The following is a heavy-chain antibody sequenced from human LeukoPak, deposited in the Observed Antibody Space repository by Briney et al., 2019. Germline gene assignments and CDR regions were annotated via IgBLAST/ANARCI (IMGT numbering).Heavy chain of an antibody. CDR1: GGSISSSSYF. V-gene: IGHV4-39*07. CDR3: ARVGYSYGFSI. D-gene: IGHD5-18*01. J-gene: IGHJ3*02. Sequence: PSETLSLTCTVSGGSISSSSYFWGWIRQPPGKGLEWIGSIYYSGSTYYNPSLKSRVTISVDTSKNQFSLKLSSVTAADTAVYYCARVGYSYGFSIWGQGTMVTVSS. CDR2: IYYSGST.